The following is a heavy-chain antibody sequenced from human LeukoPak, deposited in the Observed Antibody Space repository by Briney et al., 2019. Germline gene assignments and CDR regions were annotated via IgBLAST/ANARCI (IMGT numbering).Heavy chain of an antibody. J-gene: IGHJ4*02. V-gene: IGHV3-30-3*01. CDR2: ISYDGTTK. D-gene: IGHD3-3*01. Sequence: PGGSLRLSCAASEVNFRHYAIHWVRQAPGKGLEWVAVISYDGTTKHYADSVKGRLTLSRDSSKNTVFLQMNSLRLEDTAVYYCARERAYFDFWSGPAYWGQGTLVTVSS. CDR3: ARERAYFDFWSGPAY. CDR1: EVNFRHYA.